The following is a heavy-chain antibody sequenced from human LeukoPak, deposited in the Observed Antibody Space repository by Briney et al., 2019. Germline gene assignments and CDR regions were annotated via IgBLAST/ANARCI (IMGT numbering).Heavy chain of an antibody. J-gene: IGHJ5*02. Sequence: GASVKVSCKASGYTFTSYYMHWVRQAPGQGLEWMGIINPSGGSTSYAQKFQGRVTMTRDTSTSTVYMELSSLRSEDTAVYYCARATIVVVPAARRGVGPWFDPWGQGTLATVSS. CDR2: INPSGGST. CDR3: ARATIVVVPAARRGVGPWFDP. CDR1: GYTFTSYY. V-gene: IGHV1-46*01. D-gene: IGHD2-2*01.